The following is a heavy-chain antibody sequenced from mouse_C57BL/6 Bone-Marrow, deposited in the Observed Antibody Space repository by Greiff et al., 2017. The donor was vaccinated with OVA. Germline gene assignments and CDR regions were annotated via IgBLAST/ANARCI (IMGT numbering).Heavy chain of an antibody. J-gene: IGHJ2*01. V-gene: IGHV1-54*01. D-gene: IGHD1-1*02. CDR1: GYAFTNYL. Sequence: QVQLKESGAELVRPGTSVKVSCKASGYAFTNYLIEWVKQRPGQGLEWIGVINPGSGGTNYNEKFKGKATLTADKSSSTAYMQLSSLTSEDSAVYFCARSLYGPYFDYWGQGTTLTVSS. CDR2: INPGSGGT. CDR3: ARSLYGPYFDY.